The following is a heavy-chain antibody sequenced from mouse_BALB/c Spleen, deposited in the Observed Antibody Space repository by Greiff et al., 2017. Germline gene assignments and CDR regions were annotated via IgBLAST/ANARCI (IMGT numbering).Heavy chain of an antibody. V-gene: IGHV5-17*02. CDR3: ARKGYDVRGYAMDY. CDR2: ISSGSSTI. Sequence: EVNVVESGGGLVQPGGSRKLSCAASGFTFSSFGMHWVRQAPEKGLEWVAYISSGSSTIYYADTVKGRFTISRDNPKNTLFLQMTSLRSEDTAMYYCARKGYDVRGYAMDYWGQGTSVTVSS. CDR1: GFTFSSFG. D-gene: IGHD2-2*01. J-gene: IGHJ4*01.